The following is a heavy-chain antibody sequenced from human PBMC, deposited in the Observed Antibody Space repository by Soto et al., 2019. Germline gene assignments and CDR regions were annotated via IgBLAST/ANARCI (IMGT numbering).Heavy chain of an antibody. CDR2: INHSGST. J-gene: IGHJ4*02. Sequence: SETLSPTCAVYGGSFSGHYWTWIRQPPGTGLEWIGEINHSGSTNYNPSLKSRVTISVDTSKNQFSLKLTSVTAADTAVYYCARDKITGLFDYWGQGTLVTVSS. CDR3: ARDKITGLFDY. CDR1: GGSFSGHY. D-gene: IGHD2-8*02. V-gene: IGHV4-34*01.